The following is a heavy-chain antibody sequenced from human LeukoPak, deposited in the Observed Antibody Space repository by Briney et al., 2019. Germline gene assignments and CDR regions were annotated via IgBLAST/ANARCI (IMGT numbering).Heavy chain of an antibody. CDR1: GGSFSGYY. Sequence: TSETLSLTCAVYGGSFSGYYWSWIRQPPGKGLEGIGEINHSGSTNYNPSLKSRVTISVDTSKNQFSLKLSSVTAADTAVYYCARWTWWYLGWAGMDVWGQGTTVTVSS. CDR3: ARWTWWYLGWAGMDV. J-gene: IGHJ6*02. D-gene: IGHD2-15*01. CDR2: INHSGST. V-gene: IGHV4-34*01.